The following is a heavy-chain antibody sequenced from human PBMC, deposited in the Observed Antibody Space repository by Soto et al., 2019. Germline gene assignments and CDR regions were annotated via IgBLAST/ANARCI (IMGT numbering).Heavy chain of an antibody. CDR2: ISGSGGST. CDR3: AKAHLRYFDWLLPYYHYGMDV. Sequence: GGSLRLSCAASGFTFSSYAMSWVRQAPGKGLEWVSAISGSGGSTYYADSVKGRFTISRDNSKNTLYLQMNSLRAEDTAVYYCAKAHLRYFDWLLPYYHYGMDVWGQGTTVTVSS. J-gene: IGHJ6*02. V-gene: IGHV3-23*01. D-gene: IGHD3-9*01. CDR1: GFTFSSYA.